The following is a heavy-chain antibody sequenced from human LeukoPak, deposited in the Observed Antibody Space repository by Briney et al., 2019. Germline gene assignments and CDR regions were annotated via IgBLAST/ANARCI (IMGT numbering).Heavy chain of an antibody. CDR3: AKERTSTILVVINDAFDI. J-gene: IGHJ3*02. CDR1: GYTFTDYY. Sequence: GASVKVSCKTSGYTFTDYYMHWVRQAPGQGLEWMGWINPKSGGTNYAQKFQGRVTMTRDTSISTAYMELSRLTSDDTAVYYCAKERTSTILVVINDAFDIWGQGTMVTVSS. V-gene: IGHV1-2*02. D-gene: IGHD3-22*01. CDR2: INPKSGGT.